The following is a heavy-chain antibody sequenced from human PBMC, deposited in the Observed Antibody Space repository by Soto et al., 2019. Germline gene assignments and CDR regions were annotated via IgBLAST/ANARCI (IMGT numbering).Heavy chain of an antibody. CDR1: GGSISSYY. Sequence: SETLSLTCTVSGGSISSYYWSWIRQPPGKGLEWIGYIYYSGTISYNPSLKSRVTISVDTAKSSVYLQMNSLRAEDTALYFCARASPRGRYFDWLIFPLGHWGQGTLVTVSS. V-gene: IGHV4-59*12. J-gene: IGHJ4*02. CDR2: IYYSGTI. CDR3: ARASPRGRYFDWLIFPLGH. D-gene: IGHD3-9*01.